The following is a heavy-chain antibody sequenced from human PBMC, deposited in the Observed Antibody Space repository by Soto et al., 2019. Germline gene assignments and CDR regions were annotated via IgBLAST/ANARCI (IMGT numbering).Heavy chain of an antibody. J-gene: IGHJ4*02. V-gene: IGHV1-69*08. Sequence: QVQLVQSGAEVKKPGSSVKVSCKASGGTFSSYTISWVRQAPGQGLEWMGRIIPILGIANYAQKFQGRVTITADKSTSTAYMERSSLRSEDTAVYYCARDYGDHGGGLFDYWGQGTLVTVSS. CDR1: GGTFSSYT. D-gene: IGHD4-17*01. CDR3: ARDYGDHGGGLFDY. CDR2: IIPILGIA.